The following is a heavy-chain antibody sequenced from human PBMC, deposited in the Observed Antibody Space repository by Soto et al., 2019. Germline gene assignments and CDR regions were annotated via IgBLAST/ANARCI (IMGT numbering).Heavy chain of an antibody. CDR3: ARDSHRGLDV. J-gene: IGHJ6*02. CDR2: ISAYNDNT. V-gene: IGHV1-18*01. CDR1: GYIFTSYG. Sequence: QVQLVQSGAEVREPGASVKVSCKASGYIFTSYGISWVRQAPGQGLEWMGWISAYNDNTNYAQKIQGRVGMTTDTSTSTVYMELRSLRSDDTAVYYCARDSHRGLDVWGRGTTVTVSS.